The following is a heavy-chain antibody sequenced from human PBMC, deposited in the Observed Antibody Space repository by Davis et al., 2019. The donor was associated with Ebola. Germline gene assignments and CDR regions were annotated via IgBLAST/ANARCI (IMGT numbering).Heavy chain of an antibody. J-gene: IGHJ6*04. CDR1: GFTFSYYS. D-gene: IGHD2-2*01. CDR2: ISTSGNHI. CDR3: ARDTSLGYCSSTSCYLGYYYYYYGMDV. Sequence: PGGSLRLSCAASGFTFSYYSMNWVRQAPGKGLEWVSFISTSGNHINYADSVKGRFTISRDNAKNSLYLEMNSLGAEDTAVYYCARDTSLGYCSSTSCYLGYYYYYYGMDVWGKGTTVTVSS. V-gene: IGHV3-21*01.